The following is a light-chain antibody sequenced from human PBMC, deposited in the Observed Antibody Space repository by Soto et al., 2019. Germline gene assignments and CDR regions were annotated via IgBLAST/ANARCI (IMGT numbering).Light chain of an antibody. CDR1: QSVNRW. V-gene: IGKV1-5*01. CDR3: QEYNSGWR. Sequence: IQMTQSPSSLSASVGDRVTIACRASQSVNRWLAWYQKKPGKAPKLLIYDASNLQSGVPSRFSGSGSGTEFTLSITSLQPDDFATYYCQEYNSGWRFGQGTKVDI. J-gene: IGKJ1*01. CDR2: DAS.